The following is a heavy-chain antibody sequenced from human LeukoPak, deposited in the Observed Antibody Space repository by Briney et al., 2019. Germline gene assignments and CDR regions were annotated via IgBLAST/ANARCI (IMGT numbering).Heavy chain of an antibody. CDR3: ARVGPLRYFDWSLDY. Sequence: GSLRLSCAASGFTFSTYWMHWVRQAPGKGLEWIGEINHSGSTNYNPSLKSRVTISVDTSKNQFSLKLSSVTAADTAVYYCARVGPLRYFDWSLDYWGQGTLVTVSS. CDR2: INHSGST. D-gene: IGHD3-9*01. V-gene: IGHV4-34*01. CDR1: GFTFSTYW. J-gene: IGHJ4*02.